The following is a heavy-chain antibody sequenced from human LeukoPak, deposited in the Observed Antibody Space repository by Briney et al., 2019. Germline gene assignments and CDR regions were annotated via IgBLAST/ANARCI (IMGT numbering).Heavy chain of an antibody. CDR2: ISSSGSTI. D-gene: IGHD2-15*01. CDR1: GFTFSRYE. Sequence: PGGSLRLSCAASGFTFSRYEMNWVRQAPGKGLEWVSYISSSGSTIYYADSVKGRFTISRDNAKNSLHLQMNSLRAEDTAVYYCARGPEGYCSGGSCYGGWFDPWGQGTLVTVSS. CDR3: ARGPEGYCSGGSCYGGWFDP. J-gene: IGHJ5*02. V-gene: IGHV3-48*03.